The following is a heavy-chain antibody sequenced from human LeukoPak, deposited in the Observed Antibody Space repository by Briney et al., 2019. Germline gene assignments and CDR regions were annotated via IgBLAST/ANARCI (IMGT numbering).Heavy chain of an antibody. CDR2: INPNSGGT. D-gene: IGHD3-9*01. CDR1: GYTFTGYY. Sequence: ASVKVSCKASGYTFTGYYMHWVRQAPGQGLEWMGWINPNSGGTNYAQKFQGRVTMTRDQSISTAYMELSRLRSDDKAVYYCARRYDILTGPLGGYDHWGQGTLVSVSS. V-gene: IGHV1-2*02. J-gene: IGHJ4*02. CDR3: ARRYDILTGPLGGYDH.